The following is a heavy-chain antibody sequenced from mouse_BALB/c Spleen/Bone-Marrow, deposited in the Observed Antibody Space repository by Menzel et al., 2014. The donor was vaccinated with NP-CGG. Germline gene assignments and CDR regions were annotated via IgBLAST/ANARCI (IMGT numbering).Heavy chain of an antibody. CDR2: INPYNGDT. CDR1: GYSFTGYF. D-gene: IGHD1-1*01. J-gene: IGHJ2*01. Sequence: EVKVVESGPELVKPGASVKISCKASGYSFTGYFMNWVMQSHGKSLEWIGRINPYNGDTFYNQKFKGKATLTVDKSSSTAHMELRSLASEDSAVYYCARSGYYGSGYFDYWGQGTTLTVSS. V-gene: IGHV1-20*02. CDR3: ARSGYYGSGYFDY.